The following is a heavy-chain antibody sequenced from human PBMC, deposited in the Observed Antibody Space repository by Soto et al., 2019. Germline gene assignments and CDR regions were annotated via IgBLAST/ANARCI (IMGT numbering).Heavy chain of an antibody. Sequence: EASVNVSCKASGYTFTSYCIHWVRQAPGQRLEWMGWINAANGDTKYSPKFQGRVTITRDTSASTAYMELSSLRSEDTAVYYCVRRHVSATGIDWFDPWGQGTLVTVSS. CDR3: VRRHVSATGIDWFDP. D-gene: IGHD6-13*01. CDR1: GYTFTSYC. J-gene: IGHJ5*02. V-gene: IGHV1-3*01. CDR2: INAANGDT.